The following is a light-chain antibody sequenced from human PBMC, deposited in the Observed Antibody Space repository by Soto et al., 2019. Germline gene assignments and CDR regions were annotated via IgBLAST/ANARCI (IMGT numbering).Light chain of an antibody. CDR1: QSVSSTY. V-gene: IGKV3-20*01. CDR3: QQYGSSPYT. CDR2: GAS. Sequence: EIVLTQSPGTLSLSPGERATLSCRASQSVSSTYLAWYQQKPGQAPRLLRDGASSRATGIPDRFSGRGAGTDFTLTINRLEPGDFAVYDCQQYGSSPYTVGQGTQVEIK. J-gene: IGKJ2*01.